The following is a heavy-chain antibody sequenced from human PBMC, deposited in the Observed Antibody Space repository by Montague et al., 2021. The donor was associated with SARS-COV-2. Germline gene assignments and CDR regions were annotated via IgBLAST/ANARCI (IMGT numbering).Heavy chain of an antibody. J-gene: IGHJ4*02. CDR2: IYHSGGT. CDR1: GYSISSGYY. D-gene: IGHD3-10*01. V-gene: IGHV4-38-2*01. CDR3: ARWYYGSGSYPH. Sequence: SETLSLSCSVSGYSISSGYYWGWIRQPPGKGLEWIGNIYHSGGTYYSPSLKSRATVSVDTSQNQFSLRLSSVTAADTAVYYCARWYYGSGSYPHWGQGTLVTVSS.